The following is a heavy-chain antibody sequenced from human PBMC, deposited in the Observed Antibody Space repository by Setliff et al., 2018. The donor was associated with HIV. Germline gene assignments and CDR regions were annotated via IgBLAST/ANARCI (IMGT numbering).Heavy chain of an antibody. Sequence: GGSLRLSCAASGFTFSIYTMNWVRQAPGKGLEWVSFLSGETHFSDSVKGRFTISRDNAMNSLYLQMSSLRVEDTAVYYCVRDLMWAFDIWGQGTMVTVSS. CDR1: GFTFSIYT. V-gene: IGHV3-21*01. J-gene: IGHJ3*02. D-gene: IGHD2-21*01. CDR3: VRDLMWAFDI. CDR2: LSGET.